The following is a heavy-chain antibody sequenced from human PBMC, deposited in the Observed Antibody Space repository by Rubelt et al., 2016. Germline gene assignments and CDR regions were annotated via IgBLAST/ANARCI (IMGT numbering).Heavy chain of an antibody. CDR2: IKSKPDGGTT. J-gene: IGHJ4*02. V-gene: IGHV3-15*07. D-gene: IGHD4-17*01. CDR1: GFTFSDAW. Sequence: EVQLVESGGGLVQPGGSLRLSCAASGFTFSDAWMNWVRQAPGKGLEWVGRIKSKPDGGTTDYAAPVKGRFTISRDESKNTLYLEMNSLKTEDTAVYYCTTVTDDYGSYYWGQGTQVTVSS. CDR3: TTVTDDYGSYY.